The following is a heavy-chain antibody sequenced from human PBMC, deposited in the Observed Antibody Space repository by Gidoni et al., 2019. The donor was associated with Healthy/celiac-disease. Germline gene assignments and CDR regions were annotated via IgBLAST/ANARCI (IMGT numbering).Heavy chain of an antibody. CDR2: ISGSGGST. CDR1: GLPFSSYA. J-gene: IGHJ4*02. Sequence: EVQLLESGGGLVPPGGSLRLSCAAYGLPFSSYAMSWVRQAPGKGREWVSAISGSGGSTHYADSVKGRFTISRDNSKNTLYLQMNSLRAEDTAVYYCAKDRYSSSWGRGYWGQGTLVTVSS. D-gene: IGHD6-13*01. CDR3: AKDRYSSSWGRGY. V-gene: IGHV3-23*01.